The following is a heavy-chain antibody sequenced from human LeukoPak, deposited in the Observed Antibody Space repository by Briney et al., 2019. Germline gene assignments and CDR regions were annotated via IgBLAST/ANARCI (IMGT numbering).Heavy chain of an antibody. D-gene: IGHD1-1*01. CDR2: IGTASDT. CDR3: ARGPPRGKYYYMDV. Sequence: GGSLRLSCAASGFTFSSFDMHWVRQPTGQGLEWVSTIGTASDTYYPGSVEGRFTLSRDNAKNSLYLQMNSLTAGDPAVYYCARGPPRGKYYYMDVWGKGPTVTVSS. V-gene: IGHV3-13*01. CDR1: GFTFSSFD. J-gene: IGHJ6*03.